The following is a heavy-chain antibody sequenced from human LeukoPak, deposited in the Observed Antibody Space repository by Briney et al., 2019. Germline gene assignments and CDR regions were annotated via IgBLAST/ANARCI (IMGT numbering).Heavy chain of an antibody. D-gene: IGHD6-6*01. CDR3: ARPNSSSFSYYYYGMDV. Sequence: SVKVSCKASGGTFSSYAISWVRQAPGQGLEWMGRIIPILGIANYAQKFQGRVTITADKATSTAYMELSRLRSEDTAVYYCARPNSSSFSYYYYGMDVWGQGTTVTVSS. V-gene: IGHV1-69*04. CDR2: IIPILGIA. CDR1: GGTFSSYA. J-gene: IGHJ6*02.